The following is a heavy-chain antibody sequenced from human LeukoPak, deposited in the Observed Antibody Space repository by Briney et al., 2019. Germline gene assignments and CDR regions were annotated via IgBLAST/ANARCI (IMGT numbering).Heavy chain of an antibody. D-gene: IGHD3-9*01. CDR3: AKGNYDILTGYYLMVFDY. J-gene: IGHJ4*02. CDR2: ISGSGGST. V-gene: IGHV3-23*01. CDR1: GFTFSSYA. Sequence: GGSLRLSCAASGFTFSSYAMSWVRQAPGKGLEWVSAISGSGGSTYYADSVKGRFTISRDNSKNTLYLQMNSLRAEDTAVYYCAKGNYDILTGYYLMVFDYWGQGTLVTASS.